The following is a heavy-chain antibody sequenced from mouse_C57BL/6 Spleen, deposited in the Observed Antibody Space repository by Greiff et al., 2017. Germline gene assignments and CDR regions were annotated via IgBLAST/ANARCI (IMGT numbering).Heavy chain of an antibody. V-gene: IGHV1-61*01. CDR3: SYGNYGAWFAY. CDR1: GYTFTSYW. J-gene: IGHJ3*01. Sequence: QVQLQQPGAELVRPGSSVKLSCKASGYTFTSYWMDWVKQRPGQGLEWIGNIYPSDSETHYNQKFKDKATLTVDKSSSTAYMQLSSLTSEDSAVYYCSYGNYGAWFAYWGQGTLVTVSA. CDR2: IYPSDSET. D-gene: IGHD2-1*01.